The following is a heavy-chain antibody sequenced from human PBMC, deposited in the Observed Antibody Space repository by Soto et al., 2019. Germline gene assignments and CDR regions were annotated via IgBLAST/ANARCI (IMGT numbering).Heavy chain of an antibody. V-gene: IGHV1-8*01. CDR1: GYTFTSYD. J-gene: IGHJ6*03. CDR3: ARGYRYDFNPLSSPSMDV. Sequence: ASVKVSCKASGYTFTSYDINWVRQATGQGLEWMGWMNPNSGNTGYAQKFQGRVTMTRNTSISTAYMELSSLRSEDTAVYYCARGYRYDFNPLSSPSMDVWGKGTTVTVSS. CDR2: MNPNSGNT. D-gene: IGHD3-3*01.